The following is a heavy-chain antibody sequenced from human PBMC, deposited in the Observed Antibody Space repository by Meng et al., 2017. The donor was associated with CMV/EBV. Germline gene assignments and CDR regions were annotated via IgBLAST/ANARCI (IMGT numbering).Heavy chain of an antibody. D-gene: IGHD2-2*01. Sequence: GESLKISCAASGFTFSSYAMHWVRQAPGKGLEWVAVISYDGSNKYYADSVKGRFTISRDNYKNTLYLQMNSLSAEDTAVYYCARDSVVVPAGGMDVWGQGTTVTVSS. V-gene: IGHV3-30-3*01. CDR2: ISYDGSNK. J-gene: IGHJ6*02. CDR3: ARDSVVVPAGGMDV. CDR1: GFTFSSYA.